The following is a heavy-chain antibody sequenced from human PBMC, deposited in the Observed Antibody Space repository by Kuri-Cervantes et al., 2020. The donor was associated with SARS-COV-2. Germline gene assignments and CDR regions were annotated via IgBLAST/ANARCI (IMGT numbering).Heavy chain of an antibody. Sequence: SETLSLTCTVSGGSISSFYWSWIRQSPGKGLEWIAYFYYGDFTNYNPSLKSRVTVSADTSKNQLSLKLNSVTAADTAVYYCARDNILYSGSGFDLWGQGTLVTVSS. J-gene: IGHJ4*02. CDR3: ARDNILYSGSGFDL. V-gene: IGHV4-59*01. D-gene: IGHD1-26*01. CDR1: GGSISSFY. CDR2: FYYGDFT.